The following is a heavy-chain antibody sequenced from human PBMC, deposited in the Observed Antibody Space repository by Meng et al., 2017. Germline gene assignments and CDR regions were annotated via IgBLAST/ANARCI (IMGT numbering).Heavy chain of an antibody. Sequence: QGQLEQSGAEGKKAGSSVKVSCKASGGTFSSYAISWVRQAPGQGLEWMGGIIPIFGTANYAQKFQGRVTITADESTSTAYMELSSLRSEDTAVYYCASNDGTGDRTGGDYWGQGTLVTVSS. CDR2: IIPIFGTA. V-gene: IGHV1-69*01. CDR3: ASNDGTGDRTGGDY. CDR1: GGTFSSYA. D-gene: IGHD7-27*01. J-gene: IGHJ4*02.